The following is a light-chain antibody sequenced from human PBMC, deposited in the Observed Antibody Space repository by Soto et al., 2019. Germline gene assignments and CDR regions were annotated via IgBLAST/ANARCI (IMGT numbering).Light chain of an antibody. CDR3: QQYHSWRT. Sequence: IVMTQSPATLSVSPGERATLSCRASQSIDRKLAWYQQRPGQAPRLLIYGASTRATGISARFSGSGSGTEFTLTISGLQSEDFGVFYCQQYHSWRTFGQGTNVEIK. CDR2: GAS. CDR1: QSIDRK. J-gene: IGKJ1*01. V-gene: IGKV3-15*01.